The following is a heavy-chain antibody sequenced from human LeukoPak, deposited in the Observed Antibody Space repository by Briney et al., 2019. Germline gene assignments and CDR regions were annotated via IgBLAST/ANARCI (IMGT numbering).Heavy chain of an antibody. CDR3: ASARRPPYSRSYPSWFDP. Sequence: SVKLSCTASGYTFTRYGISWMRQGPGQGLEWMGGIIPIFGTANYAQKFQGRVTITTDESTSTAYMELSSLRSEDTAVYYCASARRPPYSRSYPSWFDPWGQGTLVTVSS. V-gene: IGHV1-69*05. D-gene: IGHD1-26*01. J-gene: IGHJ5*02. CDR1: GYTFTRYG. CDR2: IIPIFGTA.